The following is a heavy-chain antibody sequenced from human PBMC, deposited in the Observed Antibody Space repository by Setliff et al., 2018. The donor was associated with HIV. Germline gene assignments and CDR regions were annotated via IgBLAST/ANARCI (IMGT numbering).Heavy chain of an antibody. Sequence: SETLSLTCTVSGGSISSSSYYWGWIRQPPGKGLEWIGSIYYSGSTYYNPSLKSRVTISVDTSKNQFSLTLISVTAADTAVYYCARLRYYDILTGYAFDYWGQGTLVTVSS. D-gene: IGHD3-9*01. V-gene: IGHV4-39*07. CDR2: IYYSGST. CDR3: ARLRYYDILTGYAFDY. CDR1: GGSISSSSYY. J-gene: IGHJ4*02.